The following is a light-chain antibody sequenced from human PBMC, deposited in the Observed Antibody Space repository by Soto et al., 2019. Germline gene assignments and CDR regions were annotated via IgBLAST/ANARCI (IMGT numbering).Light chain of an antibody. CDR1: TTDIDNYNY. CDR3: SSYTSSSTLV. V-gene: IGLV2-14*01. Sequence: QSALTQPPSVSGSPGQSVTISCTATTTDIDNYNYVSWYQQHPGKAPKLMIYEVSNRPSGVSNRFSGSKSGNTASLTISGLQAEDEADYYCSSYTSSSTLVFGTGTKVTVL. J-gene: IGLJ1*01. CDR2: EVS.